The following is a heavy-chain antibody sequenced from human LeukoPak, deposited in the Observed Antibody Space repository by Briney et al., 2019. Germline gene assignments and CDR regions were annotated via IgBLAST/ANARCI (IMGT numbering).Heavy chain of an antibody. V-gene: IGHV4-59*01. CDR3: ATSSPAGYFQY. CDR1: RGAISSYY. CDR2: IYYSGST. Sequence: SETLSLTCTVSRGAISSYYWNWIRQPPGKGLEWMGYIYYSGSTNYNPSLKSRVTMSVDTSKNQFSLKVYSVTAADTAVYYCATSSPAGYFQYWGQGTLVTVSS. J-gene: IGHJ1*01.